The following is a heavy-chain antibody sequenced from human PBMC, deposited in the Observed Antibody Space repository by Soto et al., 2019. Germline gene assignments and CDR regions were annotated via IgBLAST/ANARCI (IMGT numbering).Heavy chain of an antibody. Sequence: GGSLRLSCAASGFTFSSYGMHWVRQAPGKGLEWVAVIWYDGSNKYYADSVKGRFTISRDNSKNTLYLQMNSLRAEDTAVYYCARDQFGYYGSGSYKIKYYYYYGMDVWGQGTTVTVSS. CDR2: IWYDGSNK. D-gene: IGHD3-10*01. CDR1: GFTFSSYG. J-gene: IGHJ6*02. V-gene: IGHV3-33*01. CDR3: ARDQFGYYGSGSYKIKYYYYYGMDV.